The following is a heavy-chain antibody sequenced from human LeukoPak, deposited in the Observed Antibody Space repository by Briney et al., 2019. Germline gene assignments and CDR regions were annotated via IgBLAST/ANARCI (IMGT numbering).Heavy chain of an antibody. Sequence: SETLSLTCTVSGYSISSGYYWGWIRQPPGKGLEWIGSIYHSGSTYYNPSLKSRVTISVDTSKNQFSLKLNSVTAADTAVYYCASLTYYHFGYWGQGTLVTVSS. CDR3: ASLTYYHFGY. CDR2: IYHSGST. CDR1: GYSISSGYY. V-gene: IGHV4-38-2*02. D-gene: IGHD3-10*01. J-gene: IGHJ4*02.